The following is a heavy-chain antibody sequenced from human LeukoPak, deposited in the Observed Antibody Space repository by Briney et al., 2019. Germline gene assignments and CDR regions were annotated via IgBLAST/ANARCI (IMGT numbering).Heavy chain of an antibody. J-gene: IGHJ5*02. CDR1: GYTFNTYG. CDR3: ARDGTNDYIGSGGGWFDP. CDR2: IKPNSGGA. V-gene: IGHV1-2*02. Sequence: AASVKVSCKASGYTFNTYGISWVRQAPGQGLEWMGWIKPNSGGANYAQKFQGRVTMTRDTSISTAYMELSRLRSDDTAVYYCARDGTNDYIGSGGGWFDPWGQGTLVTVSS. D-gene: IGHD4-11*01.